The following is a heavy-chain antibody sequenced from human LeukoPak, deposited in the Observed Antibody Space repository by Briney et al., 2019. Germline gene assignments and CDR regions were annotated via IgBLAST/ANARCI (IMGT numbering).Heavy chain of an antibody. CDR1: GFTFSNYA. D-gene: IGHD5-18*01. J-gene: IGHJ4*02. CDR3: AKDHTAMVTSPGGL. Sequence: GGSLRLSCVASGFTFSNYAMHWVRQAPGKGLEWVSGISWNSGSIGYADSVKGRFTISRDNAKNSLYLQMNSLRAEDTALYYCAKDHTAMVTSPGGLWGQGTLVTVSS. CDR2: ISWNSGSI. V-gene: IGHV3-9*01.